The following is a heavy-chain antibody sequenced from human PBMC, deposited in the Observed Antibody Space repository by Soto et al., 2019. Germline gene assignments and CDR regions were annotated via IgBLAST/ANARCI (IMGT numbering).Heavy chain of an antibody. J-gene: IGHJ5*02. CDR1: GYTFTTYG. Sequence: QVQLVQSGADVKKPGASVKVSCKASGYTFTTYGISWVRQAPGQGLEWMGWISAYNGNTNYVHHFQGRVTMTTDTGTIXPYMELRSLTSDDTAVYYCARATYYYGSTTYGLDPWGQGTLVIVSS. CDR2: ISAYNGNT. V-gene: IGHV1-18*01. CDR3: ARATYYYGSTTYGLDP. D-gene: IGHD3-10*01.